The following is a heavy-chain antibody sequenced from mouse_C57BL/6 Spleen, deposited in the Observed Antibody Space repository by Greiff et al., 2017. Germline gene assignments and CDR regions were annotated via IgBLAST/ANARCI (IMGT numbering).Heavy chain of an antibody. CDR3: ARMGGLSKVYYAMDY. Sequence: QVTLKESGPGILQPSQTLSLTCSFSGFSLSTFGMGVGWIRQPSGKGLEWLAHIWWDDDKYYNPALKSRLKISQDTSKNQVFLKIAHVDTADTATYYCARMGGLSKVYYAMDYWGQGTSVTVSS. CDR1: GFSLSTFGMG. D-gene: IGHD1-1*02. V-gene: IGHV8-8*01. J-gene: IGHJ4*01. CDR2: IWWDDDK.